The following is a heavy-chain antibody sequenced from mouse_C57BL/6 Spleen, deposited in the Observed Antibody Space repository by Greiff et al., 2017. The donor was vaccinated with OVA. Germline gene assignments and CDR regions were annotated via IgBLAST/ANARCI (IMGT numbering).Heavy chain of an antibody. CDR3: ARANDGYLSYWYFDV. CDR2: ISSGSSTI. D-gene: IGHD2-3*01. Sequence: EVQLQESGGGLVKPGGSLKLSCAASGLTFSDYGMHWVRQAPEKGLEWVAYISSGSSTIYYADTVKGRFTISRDNAKNTLFLQMTSLRSEDTAMYYCARANDGYLSYWYFDVWGTGTTVTVSS. CDR1: GLTFSDYG. J-gene: IGHJ1*03. V-gene: IGHV5-17*01.